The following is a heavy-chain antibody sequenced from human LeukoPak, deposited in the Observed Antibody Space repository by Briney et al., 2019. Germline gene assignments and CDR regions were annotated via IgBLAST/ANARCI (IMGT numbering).Heavy chain of an antibody. CDR3: TRCGLYYYYYMDV. Sequence: GGSLRLSCAAFGFTFSNYALTWVRQAPGKGLEWVGFIRSKAYGGTTEYAASVKGRFTISRDDSKSIAYLQMNSLKTEDTAVYYCTRCGLYYYYYMDVWGKGTTVTVSS. V-gene: IGHV3-49*04. J-gene: IGHJ6*03. CDR1: GFTFSNYA. CDR2: IRSKAYGGTT.